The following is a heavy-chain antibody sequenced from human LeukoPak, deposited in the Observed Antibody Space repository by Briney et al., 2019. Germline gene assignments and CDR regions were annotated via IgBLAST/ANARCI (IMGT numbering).Heavy chain of an antibody. Sequence: KPSETLSLTCTVSGDSINNNNYYWGWVRQPPGKGLEWIGNIYYNGRTYYSPSLKSRGTISVDTSNNQFSLRLSSVTAADTAVYHCARITDRTIFGEIMHGFDIWGQGTPVTVSS. CDR2: IYYNGRT. CDR1: GDSINNNNYY. J-gene: IGHJ3*02. D-gene: IGHD3-3*01. V-gene: IGHV4-39*01. CDR3: ARITDRTIFGEIMHGFDI.